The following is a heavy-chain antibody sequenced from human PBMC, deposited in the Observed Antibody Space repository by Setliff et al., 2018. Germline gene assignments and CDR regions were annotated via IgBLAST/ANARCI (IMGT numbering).Heavy chain of an antibody. CDR2: IYHGDSDT. J-gene: IGHJ5*02. V-gene: IGHV5-51*01. D-gene: IGHD3-3*01. Sequence: PGESLKISCKGSGYSFTSYWIGWVRQMPGKGLERMGIIYHGDSDTRYSPSFQGQVTISADKSISTAYLQWSSLKASDTAMYYCARSRSNFWSGYFNWFDPWGQGTLVTVSS. CDR3: ARSRSNFWSGYFNWFDP. CDR1: GYSFTSYW.